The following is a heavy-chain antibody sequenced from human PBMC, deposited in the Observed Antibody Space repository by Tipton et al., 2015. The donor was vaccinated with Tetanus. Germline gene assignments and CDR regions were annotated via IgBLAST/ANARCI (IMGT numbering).Heavy chain of an antibody. V-gene: IGHV4-59*05. CDR3: ASRQFIAVAGVSLDY. J-gene: IGHJ4*02. D-gene: IGHD6-19*01. CDR2: IYYSGST. CDR1: GGSISSYY. Sequence: TLSLTCTVSGGSISSYYWSWIRQPPGKGLEWIGSIYYSGSTYYNPSLKSRVTISVDTSKNQFSLKLSSVTAADTAVYYCASRQFIAVAGVSLDYWGQGTLVTVSS.